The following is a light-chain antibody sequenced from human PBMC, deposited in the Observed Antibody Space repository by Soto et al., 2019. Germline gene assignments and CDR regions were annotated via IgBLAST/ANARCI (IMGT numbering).Light chain of an antibody. Sequence: EIVLTQSPATLSLSPGARATLSCRASQTVASNYLAWYQQKPGQAPRVLIYDTSTRATGIPDRFSGSGSETDFTLTISRLEPEDLAVYYCLHYVDSPHTFGQGTQL. CDR2: DTS. V-gene: IGKV3D-20*02. J-gene: IGKJ5*01. CDR3: LHYVDSPHT. CDR1: QTVASNY.